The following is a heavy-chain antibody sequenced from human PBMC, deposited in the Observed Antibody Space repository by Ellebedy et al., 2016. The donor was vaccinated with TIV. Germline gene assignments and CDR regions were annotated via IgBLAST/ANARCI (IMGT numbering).Heavy chain of an antibody. V-gene: IGHV4-39*07. CDR3: ARDLCSGTSCLYYYYGMDV. CDR2: IYYSGST. Sequence: SETLSLTXTVSGGSISSSSYYWGWIRQPPGKGLEWIGSIYYSGSTYYNPSLKSRVTISVDTSKNQFSLKLSSVTAADTAVYYCARDLCSGTSCLYYYYGMDVWGQGTTVTVSS. CDR1: GGSISSSSYY. D-gene: IGHD2-2*01. J-gene: IGHJ6*02.